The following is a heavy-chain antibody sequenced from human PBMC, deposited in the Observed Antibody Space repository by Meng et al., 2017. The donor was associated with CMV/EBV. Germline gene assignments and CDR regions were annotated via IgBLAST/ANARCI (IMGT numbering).Heavy chain of an antibody. CDR3: ARFKYCSSTSCYLRNWFDP. CDR2: IYYNGNT. CDR1: AGSISSYY. D-gene: IGHD2-2*01. Sequence: SETLSLTCTVSAGSISSYYWTWIRQPPGKGLEWVGYIYYNGNTNYNPSLKSRVTISVDTSKNQFSLKMSYVTAADTAVYYCARFKYCSSTSCYLRNWFDPWGQGTLVTVSS. V-gene: IGHV4-59*12. J-gene: IGHJ5*02.